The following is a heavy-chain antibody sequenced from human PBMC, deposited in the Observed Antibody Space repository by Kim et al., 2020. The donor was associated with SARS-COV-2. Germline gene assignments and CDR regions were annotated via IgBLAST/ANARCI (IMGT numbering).Heavy chain of an antibody. D-gene: IGHD1-7*01. CDR3: ATVGITGTTFVMDV. J-gene: IGHJ6*02. CDR2: FDPEDGET. CDR1: GYTLTELS. V-gene: IGHV1-24*01. Sequence: ASVKVSCKVSGYTLTELSMHWVRQAPGKGLEWMGGFDPEDGETIYAQKFQGRVTMTEDTSTDTAYMELSSLRSEDTAVYYCATVGITGTTFVMDVWGQGTTVTVSS.